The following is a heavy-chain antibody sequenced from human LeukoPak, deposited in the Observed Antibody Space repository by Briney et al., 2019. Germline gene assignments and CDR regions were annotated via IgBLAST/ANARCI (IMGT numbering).Heavy chain of an antibody. CDR2: IDWDDDK. D-gene: IGHD1-26*01. J-gene: IGHJ6*03. CDR1: VFSLNTSGMR. CDR3: ARVRSGSYAIDV. Sequence: SGPTLVNPTQTLTLTCILSVFSLNTSGMRVSWIRQPPGKGLEWLARIDWDDDKLYSTSLETRLTISKDTSKNQVVLTMTNMDPVDTGTYHCARVRSGSYAIDVWGKGTTVTVSS. V-gene: IGHV2-70*04.